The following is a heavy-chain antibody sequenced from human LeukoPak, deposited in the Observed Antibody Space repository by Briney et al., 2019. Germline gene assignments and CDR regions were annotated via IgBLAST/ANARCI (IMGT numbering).Heavy chain of an antibody. CDR3: ARTGYYYDYYFDY. J-gene: IGHJ4*02. CDR2: IYYSGST. Sequence: SETLSLTCTVSGGSISSYYWSWIRQPPGKGLEWIGYIYYSGSTNYNPSLKSRVTISVDTSKNQFSLKLSSVTAADTAVYYCARTGYYYDYYFDYWGQGTLVTVSS. V-gene: IGHV4-59*08. D-gene: IGHD3-22*01. CDR1: GGSISSYY.